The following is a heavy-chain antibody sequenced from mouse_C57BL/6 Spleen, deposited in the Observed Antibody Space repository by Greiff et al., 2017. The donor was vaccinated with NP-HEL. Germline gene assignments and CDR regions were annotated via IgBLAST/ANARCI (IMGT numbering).Heavy chain of an antibody. V-gene: IGHV5-4*03. CDR2: ISDGGSYT. J-gene: IGHJ3*01. CDR3: ARGGTGKGFAY. D-gene: IGHD4-1*01. Sequence: EVKLMESGGGLVKPGGSLKLSCAASGFTFSSYAMSWVRQTPEKRLEWVATISDGGSYTYYPDNVKGRFTISRDNAKNNLYLQMSHLKSEDTAMYYCARGGTGKGFAYWGQGTLVTVSA. CDR1: GFTFSSYA.